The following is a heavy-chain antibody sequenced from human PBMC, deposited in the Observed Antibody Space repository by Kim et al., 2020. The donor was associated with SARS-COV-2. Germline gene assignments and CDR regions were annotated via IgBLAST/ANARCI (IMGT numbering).Heavy chain of an antibody. J-gene: IGHJ3*02. V-gene: IGHV3-30*18. CDR3: AKIGDSSSWNYAFDI. CDR2: ISYDGSNK. Sequence: GGSLRLSCAASGFTFSSYGMHWVRQAPGKGLEWVAVISYDGSNKYYADSVKGRFTISRDNSKNTLYLQMNSLRAEDTAVYYCAKIGDSSSWNYAFDIWG. CDR1: GFTFSSYG. D-gene: IGHD6-13*01.